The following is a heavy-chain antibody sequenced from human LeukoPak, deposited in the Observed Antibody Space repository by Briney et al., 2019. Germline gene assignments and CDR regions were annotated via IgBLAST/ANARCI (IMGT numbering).Heavy chain of an antibody. J-gene: IGHJ4*02. Sequence: SETLSLTCTVSGGSISSYYWSWLRQPPGKGLEWVGYIYYSGSTNYNPSLKSRVTISVDTSKNQFSLKLSSVTAADTAVYYCAVTPVGWLPLYYFDYWGQGTLVTVSS. CDR3: AVTPVGWLPLYYFDY. CDR1: GGSISSYY. D-gene: IGHD5-24*01. V-gene: IGHV4-59*08. CDR2: IYYSGST.